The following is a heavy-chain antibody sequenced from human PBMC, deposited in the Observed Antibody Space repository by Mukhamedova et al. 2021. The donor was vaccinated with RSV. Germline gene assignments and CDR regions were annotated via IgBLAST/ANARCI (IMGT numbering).Heavy chain of an antibody. D-gene: IGHD3-10*01. CDR3: ARYPPTDMVRGVRLDAFDI. Sequence: INSEYMGRQAPGKGLEWVSVIYSGGSTYYADSVKGRFTISRDNSKNTLYLQMNSLRAEDTAVYYCARYPPTDMVRGVRLDAFDIWGQGTMVT. CDR2: IYSGGST. V-gene: IGHV3-66*02. CDR1: INS. J-gene: IGHJ3*02.